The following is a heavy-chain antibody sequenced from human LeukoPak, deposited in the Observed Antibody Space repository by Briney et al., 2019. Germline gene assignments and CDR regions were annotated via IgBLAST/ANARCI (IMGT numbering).Heavy chain of an antibody. CDR3: AKVDASAP. CDR1: GFTFSSCA. V-gene: IGHV3-23*01. J-gene: IGHJ5*02. CDR2: ISGSGDFT. Sequence: GGSLRLSCAASGFTFSSCAMTWVRQAPGKGLEWVSGISGSGDFTYYADSVKGRFTISRDNSKKTLYLQMRSLRAEDTAVYYCAKVDASAPWGQGTLVTVSS.